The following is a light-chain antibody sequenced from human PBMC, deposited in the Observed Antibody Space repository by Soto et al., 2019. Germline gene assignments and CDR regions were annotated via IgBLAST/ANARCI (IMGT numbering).Light chain of an antibody. CDR2: RAS. CDR1: QSVSSN. J-gene: IGKJ4*01. Sequence: EIVLTQSPATLSVSPGERATLSCRASQSVSSNLAWYQQKPGQAPRLLIYRASTRATGIPARFSGSGSGTEFTLTISSLQYEDVAVYYCQQYNNWPPLTFGGGTKVEIK. CDR3: QQYNNWPPLT. V-gene: IGKV3-15*01.